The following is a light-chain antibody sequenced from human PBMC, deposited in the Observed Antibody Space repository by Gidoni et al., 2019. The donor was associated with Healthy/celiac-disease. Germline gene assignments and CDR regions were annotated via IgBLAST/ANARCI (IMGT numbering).Light chain of an antibody. CDR1: SSNIGSNT. J-gene: IGLJ2*01. V-gene: IGLV1-44*01. Sequence: QSVLTQPPSPPGTPGQRVTISCSGSSSNIGSNTVNWYQQPPGTAPKLLIYSNNQRPSGVPDRFSGSKSGTSASLAISGLQYEDEADYYCAAWDDNLNGWVFGGGTKLTVL. CDR2: SNN. CDR3: AAWDDNLNGWV.